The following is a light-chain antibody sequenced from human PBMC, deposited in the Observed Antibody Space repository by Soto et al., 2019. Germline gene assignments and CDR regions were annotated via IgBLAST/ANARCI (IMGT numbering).Light chain of an antibody. V-gene: IGKV3-11*01. CDR3: QQRSDWPLT. Sequence: MMLTQSPATLSLSPGEGATLSCRASQSIGDYVAWFQQKPGQAPRLLIYDGSNRAVGIPARFSGSASGTDSTLTISSLEPEDFAVYYCQQRSDWPLTFGGGTRVEI. CDR1: QSIGDY. CDR2: DGS. J-gene: IGKJ4*01.